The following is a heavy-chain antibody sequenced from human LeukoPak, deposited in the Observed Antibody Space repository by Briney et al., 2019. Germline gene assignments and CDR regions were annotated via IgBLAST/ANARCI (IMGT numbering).Heavy chain of an antibody. CDR2: IRYDGSNK. J-gene: IGHJ4*02. D-gene: IGHD3-10*01. CDR1: GFTFSSYG. CDR3: ARGQTDYYGSGSYGYFDH. V-gene: IGHV3-30*02. Sequence: GGSLRLSCAASGFTFSSYGMHWVRQAPGKGLEWVAFIRYDGSNKYYADSVKGRFTISRDNSKNTLYLQMNSLRAEDTAVYYCARGQTDYYGSGSYGYFDHWGQGTLVSVSS.